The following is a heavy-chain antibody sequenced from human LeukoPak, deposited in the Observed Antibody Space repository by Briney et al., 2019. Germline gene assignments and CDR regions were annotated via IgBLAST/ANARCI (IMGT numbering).Heavy chain of an antibody. V-gene: IGHV1-46*01. J-gene: IGHJ4*02. Sequence: ASVKVSCKASGYTFTSYYMHWVRQAPGQGLEWMGIINPSGGSTSYAQKFQGRVTMTRDMSTSTVYMELSNLRSEDTAVYYCARGERAGYYYDSSGYSPFWGQGTLVTVSS. CDR2: INPSGGST. CDR3: ARGERAGYYYDSSGYSPF. CDR1: GYTFTSYY. D-gene: IGHD3-22*01.